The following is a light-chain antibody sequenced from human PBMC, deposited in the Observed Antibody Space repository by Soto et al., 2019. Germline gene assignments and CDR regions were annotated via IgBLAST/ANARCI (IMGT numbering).Light chain of an antibody. V-gene: IGLV1-44*01. CDR1: SSNIGSNT. CDR3: AAWDDRVNGVV. CDR2: SNN. J-gene: IGLJ2*01. Sequence: QSVLTQPPSASGTPGQRVTISCSGTSSNIGSNTVNWYQQLPATAPKLLIYSNNHRPSGVPDRYSVSKSRTSDSPAMSVLQSEAEADDYCAAWDDRVNGVVFGGGTKLTVL.